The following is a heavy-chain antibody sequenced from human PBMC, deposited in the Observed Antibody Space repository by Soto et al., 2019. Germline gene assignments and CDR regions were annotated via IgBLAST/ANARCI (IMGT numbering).Heavy chain of an antibody. Sequence: SETLSLTCTVSGVSIANFFWSWIRQPPGKGLEWIGYMSQGGTTTYNPSLKGRATISVDTSKNQLSLKLTSVTAADTAMYYCARDRGGFTVAANPLGEWFDLWAPGTLVTVSS. J-gene: IGHJ5*02. CDR1: GVSIANFF. CDR2: MSQGGTT. V-gene: IGHV4-59*08. D-gene: IGHD6-19*01. CDR3: ARDRGGFTVAANPLGEWFDL.